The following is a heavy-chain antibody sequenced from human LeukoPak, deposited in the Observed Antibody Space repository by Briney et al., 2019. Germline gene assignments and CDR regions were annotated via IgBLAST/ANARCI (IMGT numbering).Heavy chain of an antibody. D-gene: IGHD3-10*01. CDR1: GWSFTDYY. V-gene: IGHV4-34*01. J-gene: IGHJ4*02. CDR3: ARGRYYSSFLH. CDR2: INHSGST. Sequence: SETLSLTCAVYGWSFTDYYWSWIRQSPGKGLEWIGEINHSGSTNSNPSLKSQFTISVDTSKNQLFLKLNSVTAADTAVYYCARGRYYSSFLHWGPGTLVTVS.